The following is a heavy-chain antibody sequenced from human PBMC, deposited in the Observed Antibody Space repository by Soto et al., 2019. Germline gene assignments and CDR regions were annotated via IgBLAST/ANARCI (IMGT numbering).Heavy chain of an antibody. CDR3: ARGRYGEY. J-gene: IGHJ4*02. V-gene: IGHV1-18*01. Sequence: QVHLVQSGAEVKKPGASVKVSCQGSGYAFTTYGITWVRQAPGQGLEWMGWISAHNGNTNYAQKLQGRVTVTRDTSTSTAYMELRSLRYDDTAVYYCARGRYGEYWGQGARVTVSS. CDR1: GYAFTTYG. CDR2: ISAHNGNT. D-gene: IGHD3-10*01.